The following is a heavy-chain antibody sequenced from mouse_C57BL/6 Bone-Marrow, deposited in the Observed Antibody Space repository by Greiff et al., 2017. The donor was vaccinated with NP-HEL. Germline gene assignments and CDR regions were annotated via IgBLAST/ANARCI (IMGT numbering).Heavy chain of an antibody. CDR2: INSDGGST. V-gene: IGHV5-2*03. D-gene: IGHD2-4*01. CDR3: ARHDYDEGDYYAMDY. Sequence: EVKLVESGGGLVQPGESLKLSCESNEYEFPSHDMSWVRKTPEKRLELVAAINSDGGSTYYPDTMERRFIISRDNTKKTLYLQMSSLRSEDTALYYCARHDYDEGDYYAMDYWGQGTSVTVSS. J-gene: IGHJ4*01. CDR1: EYEFPSHD.